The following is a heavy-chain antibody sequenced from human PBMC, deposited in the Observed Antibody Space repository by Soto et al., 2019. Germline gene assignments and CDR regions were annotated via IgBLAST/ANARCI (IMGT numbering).Heavy chain of an antibody. J-gene: IGHJ4*02. V-gene: IGHV4-31*03. CDR2: IYYSGST. CDR3: ARFQWELRPYYFDY. D-gene: IGHD1-26*01. CDR1: GGSISSGGYY. Sequence: SETLSLTCTVSGGSISSGGYYWSWIRQHPGKGLEWIGYIYYSGSTYYNPSLKSRVTISVDTSKNQFSLKLSSVTAADTAVYYCARFQWELRPYYFDYWGQGTLVTVSS.